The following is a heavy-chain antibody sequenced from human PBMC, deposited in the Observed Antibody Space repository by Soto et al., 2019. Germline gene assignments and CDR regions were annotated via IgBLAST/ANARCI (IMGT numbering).Heavy chain of an antibody. CDR3: ARSQRGSSSLDIYYYYYYGMDV. J-gene: IGHJ6*02. CDR1: GGTFSSYA. Sequence: QVQLVQSGAEVKKPGSSVKVSCKAPGGTFSSYAIIWVRQAPGQGLEWMGGIIPIFGTAKYAKKFQGRVTITADESTSTGYMELSSLRSEDTAVYYCARSQRGSSSLDIYYYYYYGMDVWGQGTTVTVSS. V-gene: IGHV1-69*01. D-gene: IGHD2-15*01. CDR2: IIPIFGTA.